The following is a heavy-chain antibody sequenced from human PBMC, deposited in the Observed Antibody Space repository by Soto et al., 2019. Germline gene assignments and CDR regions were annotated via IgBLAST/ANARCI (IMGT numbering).Heavy chain of an antibody. V-gene: IGHV3-30*18. D-gene: IGHD1-26*01. CDR2: ISYDGSNK. CDR1: GFTFSSYG. J-gene: IGHJ6*02. Sequence: GGSLRLSCAASGFTFSSYGMHWVRQAPGKGLEWVAVISYDGSNKYYADSVKGRFTIPRDNSKNTLYLQMNSLRAEDTAVYYCAKDVVVGATPGLGDYYYYYGMDVWGQGTTVTVSS. CDR3: AKDVVVGATPGLGDYYYYYGMDV.